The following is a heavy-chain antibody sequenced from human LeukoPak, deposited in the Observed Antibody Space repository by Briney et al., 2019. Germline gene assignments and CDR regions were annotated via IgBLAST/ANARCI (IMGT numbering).Heavy chain of an antibody. V-gene: IGHV3-9*03. D-gene: IGHD3-10*01. CDR1: GFTFDDYA. CDR2: ISWNSGSI. J-gene: IGHJ3*02. CDR3: AKDGKYYYGSGRHTDAFDI. Sequence: GGSLRLSCAASGFTFDDYAMHWVRQAPGKGLEWVSGISWNSGSIGYADSVKGRFTISRDNAKNSLYLQMNSLRAEDMALYYCAKDGKYYYGSGRHTDAFDIWGQGTMVTVSS.